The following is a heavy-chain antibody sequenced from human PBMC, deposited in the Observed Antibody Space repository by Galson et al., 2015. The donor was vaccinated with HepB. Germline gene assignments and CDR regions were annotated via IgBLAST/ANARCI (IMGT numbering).Heavy chain of an antibody. V-gene: IGHV3-21*01. Sequence: SLRLSCAASGFSFRTSRMTWVRQAPGKGLDWVSCISSTSTYIAYTDSVKGRFTISRANATSSVYLQMNDLRAEDTAVYFCAKSVLEGGHWYFDIWGRGTLVTVSS. CDR3: AKSVLEGGHWYFDI. D-gene: IGHD5/OR15-5a*01. J-gene: IGHJ2*01. CDR1: GFSFRTSR. CDR2: ISSTSTYI.